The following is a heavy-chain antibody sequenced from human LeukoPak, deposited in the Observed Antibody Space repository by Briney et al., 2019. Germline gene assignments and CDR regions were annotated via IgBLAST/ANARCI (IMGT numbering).Heavy chain of an antibody. V-gene: IGHV4-59*08. CDR3: ARHESQSHNYYSIGNLRY. D-gene: IGHD4-11*01. J-gene: IGHJ4*02. CDR2: IYYSGST. CDR1: GGSISSYY. Sequence: SETLSLTCTVSGGSISSYYWSWIRHPPGKGLEWIGYIYYSGSTNYTPSLKSRVTISVDTSKNHFSLKLSCVTAADTAVYCCARHESQSHNYYSIGNLRYWGKGTLLPVS.